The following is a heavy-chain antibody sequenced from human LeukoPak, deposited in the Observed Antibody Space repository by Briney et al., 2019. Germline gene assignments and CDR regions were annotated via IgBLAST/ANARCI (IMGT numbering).Heavy chain of an antibody. V-gene: IGHV3-33*01. CDR2: IWYDGRNK. CDR1: GFTFSSYG. D-gene: IGHD6-13*01. Sequence: SGGSLRLSCAASGFTFSSYGMHWVRQAPGKGLEWVAVIWYDGRNKHYADSVKGRFTISRDNARNTLFLQMNSLGAEDTAVYYCARDPYCSSSGWGDYWGQGTLVSVCS. J-gene: IGHJ4*02. CDR3: ARDPYCSSSGWGDY.